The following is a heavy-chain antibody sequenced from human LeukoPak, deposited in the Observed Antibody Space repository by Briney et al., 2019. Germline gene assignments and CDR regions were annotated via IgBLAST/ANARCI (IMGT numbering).Heavy chain of an antibody. CDR1: GGSFSGYY. J-gene: IGHJ4*02. CDR2: INHSGST. Sequence: SETLSLTCAVYGGSFSGYYWSWIRQPPGKGLEWIGEINHSGSTNYNPSLKSRVTISVDTSKNQFSLKLSSVTAADTAVYYCARTTVVRHFDHWGQGTLVTVSS. CDR3: ARTTVVRHFDH. V-gene: IGHV4-34*01. D-gene: IGHD4-23*01.